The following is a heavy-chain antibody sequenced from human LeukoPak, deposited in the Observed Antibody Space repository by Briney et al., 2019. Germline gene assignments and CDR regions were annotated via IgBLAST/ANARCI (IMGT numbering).Heavy chain of an antibody. CDR1: GGSISSYY. CDR3: ARASYGDYFDY. CDR2: IYYSGST. Sequence: SETLSLTCTVSGGSISSYYWSWIRQPPGKGLEWIGYIYYSGSTNYNPSLKSRVTISVDTSKNQFSLKLSSVTAADTAVYYCARASYGDYFDYWGQGTLVTVSS. D-gene: IGHD4-17*01. V-gene: IGHV4-59*01. J-gene: IGHJ4*02.